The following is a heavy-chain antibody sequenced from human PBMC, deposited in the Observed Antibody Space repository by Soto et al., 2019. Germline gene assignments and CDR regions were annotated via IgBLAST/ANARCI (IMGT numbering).Heavy chain of an antibody. CDR3: AQSDLMVRGGPYFDY. D-gene: IGHD3-10*01. V-gene: IGHV2-5*02. CDR1: GFSLSTSGMG. CDR2: IYWDDDK. J-gene: IGHJ4*02. Sequence: SGPTLVNPTQTLTLTCTFSGFSLSTSGMGVGWIRQPPGKALEWLALIYWDDDKRYSPSLKSRLTINKDTSKNQVVLTMTNMDPVDTATYYCAQSDLMVRGGPYFDYWGQGTLVTVSS.